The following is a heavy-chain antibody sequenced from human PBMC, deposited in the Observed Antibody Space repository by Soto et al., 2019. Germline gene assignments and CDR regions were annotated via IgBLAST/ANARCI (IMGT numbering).Heavy chain of an antibody. V-gene: IGHV4-34*01. Sequence: PSETLFLTCAVYGGSFSGYYWSWIRQPPGKGLEWIGEINHSGSTNYNPSLKSRVTISVDTSKNQFSLKLSSVTAADTAVYYCARGSIAAAGRYYYGIDVWGQGTTVTVSS. CDR1: GGSFSGYY. CDR2: INHSGST. J-gene: IGHJ6*02. D-gene: IGHD6-13*01. CDR3: ARGSIAAAGRYYYGIDV.